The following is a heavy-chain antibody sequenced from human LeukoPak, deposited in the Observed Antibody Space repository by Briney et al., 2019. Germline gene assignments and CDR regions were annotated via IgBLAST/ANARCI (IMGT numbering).Heavy chain of an antibody. V-gene: IGHV4-38-2*02. Sequence: SETLSLTCTVSGYSISSGYYWGWIRQPPGKGLEWIGSIYHSGSTYYNPSLKSRVTISVDTSKNQFSLKLSSVTAADTAVYYCARSDLKGNWFDPWGQGTLVTVSS. J-gene: IGHJ5*02. CDR1: GYSISSGYY. CDR2: IYHSGST. CDR3: ARSDLKGNWFDP. D-gene: IGHD3/OR15-3a*01.